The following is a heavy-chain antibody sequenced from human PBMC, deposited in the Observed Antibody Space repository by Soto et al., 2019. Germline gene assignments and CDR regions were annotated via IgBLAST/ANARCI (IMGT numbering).Heavy chain of an antibody. CDR1: GGSISSGCYY. Sequence: PSETLSLTCTVSGGSISSGCYYWSWLRQHPGKGLEWIGYIYYSGSTYYNPSLKSRVTISVDTSKNQFSLKLSSVTAADTAVYYCARGVSRGFGELTYYYGMDVWGQGTTVTVSS. D-gene: IGHD3-10*01. J-gene: IGHJ6*02. V-gene: IGHV4-31*03. CDR3: ARGVSRGFGELTYYYGMDV. CDR2: IYYSGST.